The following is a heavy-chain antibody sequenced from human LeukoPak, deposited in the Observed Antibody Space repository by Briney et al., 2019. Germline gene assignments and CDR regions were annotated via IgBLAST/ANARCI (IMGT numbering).Heavy chain of an antibody. Sequence: PGGSLRLSCAASGFTFVSYNMNWVRQPPGKGLEWIGEINHSGSTNYNPSLKSRVTISVDTSKNQFSLKLSSVTAADTAVYYCARVSGYCSGGACYSRRHFDHWGQGTLVTVSS. V-gene: IGHV4-34*01. CDR1: GFTFVSYN. D-gene: IGHD2-15*01. CDR3: ARVSGYCSGGACYSRRHFDH. CDR2: INHSGST. J-gene: IGHJ4*02.